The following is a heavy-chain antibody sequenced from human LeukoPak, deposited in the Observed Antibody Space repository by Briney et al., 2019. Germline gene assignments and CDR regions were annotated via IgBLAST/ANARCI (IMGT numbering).Heavy chain of an antibody. J-gene: IGHJ4*02. CDR2: ISYDGSNT. D-gene: IGHD3-22*01. V-gene: IGHV3-30*04. Sequence: GGSLRLSCAASGFTFSSYAIHWVRQAPGKGLEWVAFISYDGSNTYYADSVKGRFTISRDTSKNTLYLQMSSLRAEDTAVYYCARSHPSDSSGWSSPYFDNWGQGTLVTVSS. CDR3: ARSHPSDSSGWSSPYFDN. CDR1: GFTFSSYA.